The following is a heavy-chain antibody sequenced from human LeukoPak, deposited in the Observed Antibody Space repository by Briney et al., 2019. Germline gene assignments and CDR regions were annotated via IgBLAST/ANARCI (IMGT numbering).Heavy chain of an antibody. D-gene: IGHD6-19*01. CDR2: IYPGDSDT. CDR3: ARSYSSGLTYMDV. V-gene: IGHV5-51*01. CDR1: GYSFTSYW. J-gene: IGHJ6*03. Sequence: GESLKISCKGSGYSFTSYWIGWVRQVPGKGLEWMGIIYPGDSDTRYSPSFQGQVTISADKSISTAYLQWSSLKASDTAMYYCARSYSSGLTYMDVWGKGTTVTVSS.